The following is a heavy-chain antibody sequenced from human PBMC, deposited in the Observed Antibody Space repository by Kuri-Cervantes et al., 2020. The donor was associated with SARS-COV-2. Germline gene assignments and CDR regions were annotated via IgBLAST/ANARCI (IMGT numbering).Heavy chain of an antibody. CDR3: ARAFGGSYFNWFDP. J-gene: IGHJ5*02. V-gene: IGHV3-30*04. D-gene: IGHD1-26*01. Sequence: LSLTCAASGFTFSSYAMHWVRQAPGKGLEWVAVISYDGSNKYYADSVKGRFTISRDNSKNTLYLQMNSLRAEDTAVYYCARAFGGSYFNWFDPWGQGTLVTVSS. CDR1: GFTFSSYA. CDR2: ISYDGSNK.